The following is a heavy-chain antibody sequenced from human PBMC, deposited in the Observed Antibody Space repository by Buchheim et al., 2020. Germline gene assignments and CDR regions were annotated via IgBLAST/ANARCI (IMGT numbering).Heavy chain of an antibody. CDR1: GGSISSYY. V-gene: IGHV4-59*08. Sequence: QVQLQESGPGLVKPSETLSLTCTVSGGSISSYYWSWIRQPPGKGLEWIGYIYYSGSTNYNPSLKSRVPISVDTSKNQFSLTLSSVTAADTAVYYCARMRRGYCSSTSCGGTPDYWGQGTL. D-gene: IGHD2-2*01. CDR3: ARMRRGYCSSTSCGGTPDY. J-gene: IGHJ4*02. CDR2: IYYSGST.